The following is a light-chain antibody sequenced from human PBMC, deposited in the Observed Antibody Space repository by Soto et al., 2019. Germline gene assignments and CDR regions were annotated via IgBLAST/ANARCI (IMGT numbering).Light chain of an antibody. CDR3: AAWDDSLSGWV. Sequence: QSVLSQPPSASGTHGQRVTISCSGSSSNIGSNYVYWYQQLPGTAPKLLIYRNNLRPSGVPDRFSGSKSGTSASLAISGLRSEDEADYYCAAWDDSLSGWVFGGGTKLTVL. V-gene: IGLV1-47*01. J-gene: IGLJ3*02. CDR2: RNN. CDR1: SSNIGSNY.